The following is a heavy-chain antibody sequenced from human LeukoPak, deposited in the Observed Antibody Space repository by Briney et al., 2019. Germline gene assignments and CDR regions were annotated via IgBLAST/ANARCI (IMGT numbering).Heavy chain of an antibody. V-gene: IGHV4-39*01. D-gene: IGHD3-22*01. J-gene: IGHJ4*02. CDR2: IYYSGST. Sequence: PSETLSLTCTVSGGSISSSSDYWGWIRQPPGKGLEWIGSIYYSGSTYYNPSLKSRVTISVDTSKNQFSLKLSSVTAADTAVYYCARQMSSVVVVHNGGCYFDIWAEKPLLTVSS. CDR1: GGSISSSSDY. CDR3: ARQMSSVVVVHNGGCYFDI.